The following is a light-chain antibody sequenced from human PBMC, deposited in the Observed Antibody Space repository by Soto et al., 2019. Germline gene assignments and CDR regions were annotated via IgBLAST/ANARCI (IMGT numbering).Light chain of an antibody. CDR3: KQVNSYPLP. Sequence: ILLTQSASFLSASVGDRVTITCRASQDIAYYLAWYQPKPGKAPKFLIYATSTIKSGVPSRLSGGGSGTEFTVTIGILQPEDVVTYYCKQVNSYPLPFGGGTKVEIK. CDR1: QDIAYY. CDR2: ATS. J-gene: IGKJ4*01. V-gene: IGKV1-9*01.